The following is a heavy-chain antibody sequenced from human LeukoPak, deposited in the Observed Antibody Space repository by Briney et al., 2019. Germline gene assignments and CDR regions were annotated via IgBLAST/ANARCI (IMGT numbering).Heavy chain of an antibody. Sequence: SETPFLTCPVSCGSISSSSYYWGGIRQPPGKGLEWIGGIFYSGSTYYNPSLKSRVTISVDTSKNQFSLKLSSVTAADTAVYYCARQGPTITMIVVVKPRPTYFDYWGQGTLVTVSS. CDR3: ARQGPTITMIVVVKPRPTYFDY. CDR2: IFYSGST. V-gene: IGHV4-39*07. CDR1: CGSISSSSYY. J-gene: IGHJ4*02. D-gene: IGHD3-22*01.